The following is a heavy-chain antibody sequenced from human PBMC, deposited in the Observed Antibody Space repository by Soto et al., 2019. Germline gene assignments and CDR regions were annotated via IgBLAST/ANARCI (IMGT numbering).Heavy chain of an antibody. CDR3: ARAYGSAWYLDY. D-gene: IGHD6-19*01. CDR1: GFTFSNHW. CDR2: IKQDGSEK. J-gene: IGHJ4*02. V-gene: IGHV3-7*03. Sequence: VGSLRLSCEASGFTFSNHWMNWVRQAPGKGLEWVANIKQDGSEKFFVDSVKGRFTISRDNARNSLYLQMNSLRAEDTAVYYCARAYGSAWYLDYWGQGALVTVSS.